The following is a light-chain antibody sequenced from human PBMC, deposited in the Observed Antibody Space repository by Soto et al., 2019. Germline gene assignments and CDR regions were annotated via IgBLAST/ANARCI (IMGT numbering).Light chain of an antibody. CDR1: SSDVGGYNY. V-gene: IGLV2-8*01. CDR3: CSYAGSNNLPYA. Sequence: QSALTQPPSASGSPGQSVTISCTGTSSDVGGYNYVSWYQQHPGKAPKLMIYEVSKRPSGIPDRFSGSKSGNTASLTGSALQAEDEADYYCCSYAGSNNLPYAFGTGTKLTVL. J-gene: IGLJ1*01. CDR2: EVS.